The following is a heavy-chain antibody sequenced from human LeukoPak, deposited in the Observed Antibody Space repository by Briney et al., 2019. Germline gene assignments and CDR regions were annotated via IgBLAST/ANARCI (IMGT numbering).Heavy chain of an antibody. CDR2: INHSGST. V-gene: IGHV4-39*07. Sequence: SETLSLTCTVSGASISGSGYYWGWIRQPPGKGLEWIGEINHSGSTNYNPSLKSRVTISVDTSKNQFSLKLSSVTAADTAMFYCARGLGPGNWFDPWGQGTLVTVSS. CDR3: ARGLGPGNWFDP. CDR1: GASISGSGYY. D-gene: IGHD3-10*01. J-gene: IGHJ5*02.